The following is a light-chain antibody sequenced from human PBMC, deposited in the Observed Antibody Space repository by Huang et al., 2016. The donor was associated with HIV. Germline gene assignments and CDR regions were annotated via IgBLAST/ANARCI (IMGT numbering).Light chain of an antibody. J-gene: IGKJ1*01. CDR2: GSS. CDR1: PSVRSSY. Sequence: EIVLTQSPGTLSLSPGERATLSCRASPSVRSSYLGWYQQNPGQAPRLLSYGSSTSATGIPDRFSGSGSGTDFTLTISRLEPEEFAVYYCQQYGRSSWTFGQGTKVEIK. CDR3: QQYGRSSWT. V-gene: IGKV3-20*01.